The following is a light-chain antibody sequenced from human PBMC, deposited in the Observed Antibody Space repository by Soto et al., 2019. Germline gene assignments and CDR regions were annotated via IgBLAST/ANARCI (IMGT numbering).Light chain of an antibody. V-gene: IGLV2-14*01. CDR2: DVS. J-gene: IGLJ1*01. CDR3: SAYTSSSTYV. Sequence: QSVLTQPASVSGAPGQSITISCTGTSSVVGGYNYVSWYQQYPGKAPKLMIYDVSNRPSEVSNRFFGSKSGNTASLTISGLQAEDEADYYCSAYTSSSTYVFGAGTKVTVL. CDR1: SSVVGGYNY.